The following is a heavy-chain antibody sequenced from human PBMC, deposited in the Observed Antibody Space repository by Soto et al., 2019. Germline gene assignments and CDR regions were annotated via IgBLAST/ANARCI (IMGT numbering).Heavy chain of an antibody. CDR1: GFTFSSYA. J-gene: IGHJ4*02. CDR2: ISGSGGST. CDR3: AKDLSSYDSSGYERYYFDY. V-gene: IGHV3-23*01. Sequence: EVQLLESGGGLVQPGGSLRLSCAASGFTFSSYAMSWVRQAPGKGLEWVSAISGSGGSTYYADSVKGRFTISRDNSKNTLYLQMNSLRAEDTAVYYCAKDLSSYDSSGYERYYFDYWGQGTLVTVSS. D-gene: IGHD3-22*01.